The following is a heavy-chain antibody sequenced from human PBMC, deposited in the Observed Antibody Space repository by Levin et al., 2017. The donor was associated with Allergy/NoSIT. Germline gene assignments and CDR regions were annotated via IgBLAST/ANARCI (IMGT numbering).Heavy chain of an antibody. CDR1: GGSISSSSYY. Sequence: PGGSLRLSCTVSGGSISSSSYYWGWIRQPPGKGLEWIGSIYYSGSTYYNPSLKSRATISVDTSKNQFSLKLSSVTAADTAVYYWAGPRSVVVPAAPDGDDYWGQGTLVTVSS. D-gene: IGHD2-2*01. CDR3: AGPRSVVVPAAPDGDDY. J-gene: IGHJ4*02. V-gene: IGHV4-39*01. CDR2: IYYSGST.